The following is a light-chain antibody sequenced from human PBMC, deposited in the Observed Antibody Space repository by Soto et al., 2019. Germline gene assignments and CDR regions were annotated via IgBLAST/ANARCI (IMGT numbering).Light chain of an antibody. J-gene: IGKJ5*01. Sequence: DIQMTQSPSSVSASVGDRVTITCRASQGISSWLAWYQQKPGKAPKLLIYDASSLESGVPSRFSGSGSGTDFTFTISSLQPEDIATYYCQQYDNLPITFGQGTRLEIK. CDR2: DAS. CDR3: QQYDNLPIT. CDR1: QGISSW. V-gene: IGKV1-12*01.